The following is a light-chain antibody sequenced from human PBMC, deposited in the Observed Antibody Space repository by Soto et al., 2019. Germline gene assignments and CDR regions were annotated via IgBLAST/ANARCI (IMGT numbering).Light chain of an antibody. CDR2: DNI. CDR3: QSYDSSLSGYVV. V-gene: IGLV1-40*01. J-gene: IGLJ2*01. Sequence: QAVVTQPPSVSGAPGQRVTISCTGSSSNIGARYDVHWYQHLPGTAPKLLIYDNINRPSGVPDRFSGSRSGTSASLAITGLQAEDEADYYCQSYDSSLSGYVVFGGGTKLTVL. CDR1: SSNIGARYD.